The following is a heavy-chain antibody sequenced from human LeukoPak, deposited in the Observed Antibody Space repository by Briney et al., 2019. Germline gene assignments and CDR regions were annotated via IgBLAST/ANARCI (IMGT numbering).Heavy chain of an antibody. CDR3: AREANYYDSSGYLGAFDI. V-gene: IGHV4-59*01. D-gene: IGHD3-22*01. CDR2: IYYSGST. J-gene: IGHJ3*02. CDR1: GGSISSYY. Sequence: SETLSLTCTVSGGSISSYYWSWIRQPPGKGLEWIGYIYYSGSTNYNPSLKSRVTISVDTSKNQFSLKLSSVTAADTAVYYCAREANYYDSSGYLGAFDIWGRGTMVTVSS.